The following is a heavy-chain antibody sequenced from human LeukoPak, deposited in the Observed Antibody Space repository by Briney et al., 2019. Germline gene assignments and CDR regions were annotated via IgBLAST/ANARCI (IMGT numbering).Heavy chain of an antibody. CDR3: AIMYDY. Sequence: ASVKVSCKASGYTFTSYGISWVRQAPGQGLEWMGWVSAYNGNTNYAQKFQGRVTITADESTSTAYMELSSLRSEDTAVYYCAIMYDYWGQGTLVTVSS. J-gene: IGHJ4*02. CDR2: VSAYNGNT. D-gene: IGHD2-8*01. V-gene: IGHV1-18*01. CDR1: GYTFTSYG.